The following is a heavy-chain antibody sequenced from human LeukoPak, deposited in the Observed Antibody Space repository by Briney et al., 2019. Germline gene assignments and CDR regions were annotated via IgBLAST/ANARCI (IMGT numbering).Heavy chain of an antibody. D-gene: IGHD2-15*01. Sequence: SETLSLTCAVYGGSFSGYYWSWNRQPPGKGLEWIGEINHSGSTNYNPSLKSRVTISVDTSKNQFSLKLSSVTAADTAVYYCARGRVVVVAATRYYYYGMDVWGKGTTVTVSS. V-gene: IGHV4-34*01. J-gene: IGHJ6*04. CDR2: INHSGST. CDR3: ARGRVVVVAATRYYYYGMDV. CDR1: GGSFSGYY.